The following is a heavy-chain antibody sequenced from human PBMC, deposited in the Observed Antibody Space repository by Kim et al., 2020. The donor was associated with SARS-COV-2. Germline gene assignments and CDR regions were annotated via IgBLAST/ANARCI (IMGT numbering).Heavy chain of an antibody. J-gene: IGHJ5*02. CDR3: ARHVVRDYVWFDP. CDR2: IYYSGST. CDR1: GGSISSSSYY. V-gene: IGHV4-39*01. Sequence: SETLSLTCTVSGGSISSSSYYWGWIRQPPGKGLEWIGSIYYSGSTYYNPSLKSRVTISVDTSKNQFSLKLSSVTAADTAVYYCARHVVRDYVWFDPWGQGTLVTVSS. D-gene: IGHD4-17*01.